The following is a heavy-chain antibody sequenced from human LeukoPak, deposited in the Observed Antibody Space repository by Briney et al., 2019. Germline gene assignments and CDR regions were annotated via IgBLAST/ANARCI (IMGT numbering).Heavy chain of an antibody. CDR2: IIPIFGTA. V-gene: IGHV1-69*13. CDR1: GGTFSSYA. CDR3: AREFSRYCSSTSCYPGLWFGEDFRFDY. J-gene: IGHJ4*02. D-gene: IGHD2-2*01. Sequence: SVKVSCKASGGTFSSYAISWVRQAPGQGLEWMGGIIPIFGTANYAQKFQGRVTITADESTSAAYMELSSLRSEDTAVYYCAREFSRYCSSTSCYPGLWFGEDFRFDYWGQGTLVTVSS.